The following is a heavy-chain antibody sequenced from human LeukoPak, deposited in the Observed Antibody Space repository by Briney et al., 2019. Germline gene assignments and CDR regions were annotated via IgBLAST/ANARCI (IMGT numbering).Heavy chain of an antibody. V-gene: IGHV4-59*08. CDR1: GGSFSSYY. J-gene: IGHJ6*02. CDR2: IYYSGST. CDR3: ARGLGSGWYYYGMDV. D-gene: IGHD6-19*01. Sequence: PSETLSLTCAVYGGSFSSYYWSWIRQPPGKGLEWIGYIYYSGSTNYNPSLKSRVTISVDTSKNQFSLKLSSVTAADTAVYYCARGLGSGWYYYGMDVWGQGTTVTVSS.